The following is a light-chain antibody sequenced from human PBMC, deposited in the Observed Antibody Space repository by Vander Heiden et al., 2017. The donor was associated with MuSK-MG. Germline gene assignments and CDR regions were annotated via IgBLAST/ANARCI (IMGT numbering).Light chain of an antibody. CDR1: ESISSSY. CDR3: QQYGSSPIT. Sequence: EIVLMQSPGTLSLSPGERATLSCRASESISSSYLAWYHQKPGQAPRLLIYSASNRATGIPDRFSGSGSGTDFTLNISRLEPEDFAVYYCQQYGSSPITFGQGTRLEIK. J-gene: IGKJ5*01. V-gene: IGKV3-20*01. CDR2: SAS.